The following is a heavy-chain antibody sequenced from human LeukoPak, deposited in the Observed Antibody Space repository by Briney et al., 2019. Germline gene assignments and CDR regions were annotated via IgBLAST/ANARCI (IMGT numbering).Heavy chain of an antibody. CDR1: AGSLSSSRYY. D-gene: IGHD6-13*01. CDR2: IDYSGGT. CDR3: ARHWYSSSWYVGY. Sequence: SETLSLTCTVSAGSLSSSRYYCGWLRQTPGKGLEWIGSIDYSGGTYYNPSLKSRVTITVDTSKNQFSLKLSSVTAADTAVYYCARHWYSSSWYVGYWGQGTLVTVSS. J-gene: IGHJ4*02. V-gene: IGHV4-39*01.